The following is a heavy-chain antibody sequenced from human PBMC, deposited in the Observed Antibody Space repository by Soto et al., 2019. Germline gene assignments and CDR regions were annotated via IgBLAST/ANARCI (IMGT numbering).Heavy chain of an antibody. CDR1: GYTLTELS. V-gene: IGHV1-24*01. D-gene: IGHD3-22*01. Sequence: AASVKVSCKVSGYTLTELSMHWVRQAPGKGLEWMGGFDPEDGETIYAQKFQGRVTMTEDTSTDTAYMELSSLRSEDTAVYYCATGPILNYYDSSGYHDYWGQGTLVTVSS. CDR2: FDPEDGET. CDR3: ATGPILNYYDSSGYHDY. J-gene: IGHJ4*02.